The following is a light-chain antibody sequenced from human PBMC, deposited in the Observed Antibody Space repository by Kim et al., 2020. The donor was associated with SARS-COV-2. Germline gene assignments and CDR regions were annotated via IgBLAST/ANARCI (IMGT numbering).Light chain of an antibody. CDR2: GIS. CDR1: QTISSIH. CDR3: QQYADSPPA. Sequence: SPGDTATLSCRASQTISSIHLAWYQHKPGQTPRLIIYGISNRVTGIPDRFSGSGSETDFTLTISRLEPEDSAVYYCQQYADSPPAFGQGTKVDIK. V-gene: IGKV3-20*01. J-gene: IGKJ1*01.